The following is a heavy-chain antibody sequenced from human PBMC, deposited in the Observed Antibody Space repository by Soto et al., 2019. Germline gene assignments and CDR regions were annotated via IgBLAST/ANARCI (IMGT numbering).Heavy chain of an antibody. V-gene: IGHV1-69*02. Sequence: QVQLVQSGAEVKKPGSSVKVSCKASGGTFSSYTISWVRQAPGQGLEWMGRIIPILGIANYAQKFQGRVTITADKSTSTAYMELSSLRSEDTGVYYCARSYCSGGRCYPTNFDSWGQGTLVTVSS. CDR2: IIPILGIA. D-gene: IGHD2-15*01. J-gene: IGHJ4*02. CDR3: ARSYCSGGRCYPTNFDS. CDR1: GGTFSSYT.